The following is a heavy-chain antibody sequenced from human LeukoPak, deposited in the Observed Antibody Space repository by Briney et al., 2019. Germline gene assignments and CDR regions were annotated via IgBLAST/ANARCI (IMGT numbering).Heavy chain of an antibody. Sequence: ASVKVSCKVSGYTLTELSMHWVXXXXXXXXXXXXXXAPEDRQTIYAQNFQGRVTMTEDTSTDTAYMELSSLRSEDTAVYYCATFKGVVAATDYGMDVWGQGTTVTVSS. V-gene: IGHV1-24*01. J-gene: IGHJ6*02. D-gene: IGHD2-15*01. CDR3: ATFKGVVAATDYGMDV. CDR2: XAPEDRQT. CDR1: GYTLTELS.